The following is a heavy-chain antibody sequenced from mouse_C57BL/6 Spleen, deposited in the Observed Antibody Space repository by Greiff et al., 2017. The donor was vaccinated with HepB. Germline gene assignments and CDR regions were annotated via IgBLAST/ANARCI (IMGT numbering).Heavy chain of an antibody. CDR3: ARHYSNFYYFDY. V-gene: IGHV1-64*01. D-gene: IGHD2-5*01. CDR1: GYTFTSYW. J-gene: IGHJ2*01. CDR2: IHPNSGST. Sequence: QVQLQQPGAELVKPGASVKLSCKASGYTFTSYWMHWVKQRPGQGLEWIGMIHPNSGSTNYNEKFKSKATLTVDKSSSTAYMQLSSLTSEDSAVYYCARHYSNFYYFDYWGQGTTLTVSS.